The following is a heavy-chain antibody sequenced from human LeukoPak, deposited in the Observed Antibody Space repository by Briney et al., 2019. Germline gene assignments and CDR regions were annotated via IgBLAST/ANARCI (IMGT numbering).Heavy chain of an antibody. CDR3: ARLRRDLNDWYADDC. CDR2: ISITEGT. V-gene: IGHV4-4*07. J-gene: IGHJ4*02. Sequence: SETLSLTCSVSGGSVNTYYWSWIRQSAGKGLEWIGRISITEGTNYNPSLKSRVSMSVDASKNQVSLKLGSVTAADTAVYYCARLRRDLNDWYADDCWGQGTLVTVSS. D-gene: IGHD3-9*01. CDR1: GGSVNTYY.